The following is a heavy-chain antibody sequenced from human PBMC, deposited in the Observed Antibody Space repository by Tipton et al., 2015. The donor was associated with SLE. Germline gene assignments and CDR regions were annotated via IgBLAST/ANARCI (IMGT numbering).Heavy chain of an antibody. CDR3: ASPGGGSGSFDAFDI. CDR1: NASINSVGYY. CDR2: IYYNGNT. Sequence: TLSLTCTVSNASINSVGYYWTWIRQHPGKALERIGYIYYNGNTYYNPSLKGRATISADTSNNEFSLRLTSVTAADTAIYYCASPGGGSGSFDAFDIWGQGTMVTVSS. D-gene: IGHD3-10*01. J-gene: IGHJ3*02. V-gene: IGHV4-31*03.